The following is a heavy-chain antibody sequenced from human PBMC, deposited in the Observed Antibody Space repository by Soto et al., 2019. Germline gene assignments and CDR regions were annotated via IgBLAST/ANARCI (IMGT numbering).Heavy chain of an antibody. CDR2: IYYSGST. J-gene: IGHJ4*02. CDR3: ATLASAGAGIGRGY. D-gene: IGHD6-19*01. V-gene: IGHV4-39*01. CDR1: GGSISSSSYY. Sequence: QLQLQESGPGLVKPSETLSLTCTVSGGSISSSSYYWGWIRQPPEKGLEWIGSIYYSGSTYYNPSLKSRVTISVDTSKNQFSLKLSSVTAADTAVYYCATLASAGAGIGRGYWGKGTLVTVSS.